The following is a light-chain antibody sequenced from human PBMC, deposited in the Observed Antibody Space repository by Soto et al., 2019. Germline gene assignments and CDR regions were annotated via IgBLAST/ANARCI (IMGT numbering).Light chain of an antibody. Sequence: ETALTQSPATLSLSPGERATLSCRASQSVDTFLAWYQQKPGQAPRLLIYDASNRATGIPARFSGSGSGTDFTLTISSLEPEDFAVYYCQQHSHWPPWTFGQGTRVEIQ. J-gene: IGKJ1*01. CDR3: QQHSHWPPWT. CDR2: DAS. V-gene: IGKV3-11*01. CDR1: QSVDTF.